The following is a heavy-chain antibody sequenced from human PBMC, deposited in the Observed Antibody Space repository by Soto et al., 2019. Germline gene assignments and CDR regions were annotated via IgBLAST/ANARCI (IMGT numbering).Heavy chain of an antibody. CDR2: ISGSGGST. Sequence: GGSLRLSCAASGFTFSSYAMSWVRQAPGKGLEWVSAISGSGGSTYYADSVKGRFTISRDNSKNTLYLQMNSLRAEDTAVYYCEKSRFGVVISPFDYWGQGTLVTVSS. CDR1: GFTFSSYA. D-gene: IGHD3-3*01. V-gene: IGHV3-23*01. CDR3: EKSRFGVVISPFDY. J-gene: IGHJ4*02.